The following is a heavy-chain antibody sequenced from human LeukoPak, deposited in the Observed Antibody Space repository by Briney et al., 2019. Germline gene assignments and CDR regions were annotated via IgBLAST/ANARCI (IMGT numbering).Heavy chain of an antibody. Sequence: GESLKISCKGSGYSFTSYWIGWVRQMPGKGLEWMGIIYPGDSDTRYSPSFRGQVTISADKSISTAYLQWSSLKASDTAMYYCARAYYYGSGSYYNVGYWGQGTLVTVSS. CDR2: IYPGDSDT. V-gene: IGHV5-51*01. CDR1: GYSFTSYW. D-gene: IGHD3-10*01. CDR3: ARAYYYGSGSYYNVGY. J-gene: IGHJ4*02.